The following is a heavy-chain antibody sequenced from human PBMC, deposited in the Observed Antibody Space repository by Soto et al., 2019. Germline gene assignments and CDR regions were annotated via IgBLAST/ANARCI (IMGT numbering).Heavy chain of an antibody. V-gene: IGHV1-24*01. J-gene: IGHJ3*02. D-gene: IGHD6-6*01. CDR2: FDPEDGET. Sequence: ASVKVSCKVSGYTLTELSMHWVRQAPGKGLEWMGGFDPEDGETIYAQKFQGRVTMTEDTSTDTAYMELSSLRSEDTAVYYCARDRSIAARPPHDAFDIWGQGTMVTVSS. CDR3: ARDRSIAARPPHDAFDI. CDR1: GYTLTELS.